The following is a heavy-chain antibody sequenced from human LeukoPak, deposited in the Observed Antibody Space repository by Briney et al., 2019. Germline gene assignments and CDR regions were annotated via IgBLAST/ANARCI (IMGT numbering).Heavy chain of an antibody. D-gene: IGHD6-13*01. V-gene: IGHV4-38-2*02. CDR2: IYHSGST. Sequence: SETLSLTCTVSGYSISSGYYWGWIRQPPGKGLEWIGSIYHSGSTYYNPSLKSRVTISVDTSKNQFSLKLSSVTAADTAVYCCANQYSSSWYYFDYWGQGTLVTVSS. CDR1: GYSISSGYY. CDR3: ANQYSSSWYYFDY. J-gene: IGHJ4*02.